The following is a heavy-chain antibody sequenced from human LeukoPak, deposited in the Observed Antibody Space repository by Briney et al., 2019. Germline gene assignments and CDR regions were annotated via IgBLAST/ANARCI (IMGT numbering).Heavy chain of an antibody. Sequence: SETLSLTCTVSGGSISSHGYYWGWIRQPPGKGLEWIGEINHSGSTNYNPSLKSRVTISVDTSKNQFSLKLSSVTAADTAVYYCARGRYDFWSGYYNFYFDYWGQGTLVTVSS. CDR1: GGSISSHGYY. V-gene: IGHV4-39*07. D-gene: IGHD3-3*01. J-gene: IGHJ4*02. CDR3: ARGRYDFWSGYYNFYFDY. CDR2: INHSGST.